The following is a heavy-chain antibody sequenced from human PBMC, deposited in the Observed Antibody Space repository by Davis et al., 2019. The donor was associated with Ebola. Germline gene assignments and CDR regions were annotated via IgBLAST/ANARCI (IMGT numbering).Heavy chain of an antibody. D-gene: IGHD1-26*01. V-gene: IGHV3-74*01. J-gene: IGHJ4*02. CDR1: GFTFSSYL. Sequence: GESLKISCAASGFTFSSYLMHWVRQAPGKRLVWVSRINTDGSTKSYADSVKGRFTISRDNAKNTLYLQMNSLRADDTAVYYCARDLKWVVFDYWGQGTLVTVSS. CDR2: INTDGSTK. CDR3: ARDLKWVVFDY.